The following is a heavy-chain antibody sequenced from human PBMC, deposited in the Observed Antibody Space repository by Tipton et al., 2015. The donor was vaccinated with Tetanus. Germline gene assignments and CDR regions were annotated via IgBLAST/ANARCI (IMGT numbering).Heavy chain of an antibody. CDR3: AGANFDSSKKGPFDS. D-gene: IGHD3-3*01. CDR1: GGSLRGGDHY. V-gene: IGHV4-61*03. Sequence: TLSLTCTVSGGSLRGGDHYWSWIRQPPEKGLEWLAYISGSGSNNSNYFLKSRITVSRDKSKNPFSLNLASVTAADTAVYFCAGANFDSSKKGPFDSWGQGVLVIVSS. J-gene: IGHJ4*02. CDR2: ISGSGSN.